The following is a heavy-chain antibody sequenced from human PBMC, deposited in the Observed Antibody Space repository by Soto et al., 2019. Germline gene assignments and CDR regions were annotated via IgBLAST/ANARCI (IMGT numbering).Heavy chain of an antibody. CDR3: ARVNAYCSGGSCRTWAYFDY. J-gene: IGHJ4*02. Sequence: QVQLLESGGGVVQPGRSLRLSCAASGFTFSSYAMHWVRQAPGKGLEWVSVVSYDGSNKYYADSVKGRFTISRDNSKNTLYLQMNSLRAEDTAVYYCARVNAYCSGGSCRTWAYFDYGGQGSLVTVSS. D-gene: IGHD2-15*01. CDR1: GFTFSSYA. V-gene: IGHV3-30-3*01. CDR2: VSYDGSNK.